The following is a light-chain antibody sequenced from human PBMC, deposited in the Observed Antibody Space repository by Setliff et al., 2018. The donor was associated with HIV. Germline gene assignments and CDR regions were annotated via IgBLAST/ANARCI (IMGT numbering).Light chain of an antibody. CDR1: SSDVGGYNY. J-gene: IGLJ1*01. CDR2: DVS. Sequence: QSALTQPASVSGSPGQSITISCTGTSSDVGGYNYVSWYQQHPGKAPKRMISDVSNRPSGVSNRFSGSKSGNTASLTISGLQAEDEADYYCSSYTSSTPLYVFGTGTKVTVL. CDR3: SSYTSSTPLYV. V-gene: IGLV2-14*03.